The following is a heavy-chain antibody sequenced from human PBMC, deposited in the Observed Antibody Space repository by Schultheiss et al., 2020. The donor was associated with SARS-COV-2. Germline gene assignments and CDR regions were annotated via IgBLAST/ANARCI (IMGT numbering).Heavy chain of an antibody. J-gene: IGHJ4*02. CDR2: IYPSGST. CDR1: GASISTGGYY. CDR3: VRGTGAGDFDY. Sequence: LRLSCTVSGASISTGGYYWNWIRQPAGKGLEWIGRIYPSGSTNHNPSLESRVTISIDTSKNQFSLELTSVTTADTALYYCVRGTGAGDFDYWGQGTLVTVSS. V-gene: IGHV4-61*02. D-gene: IGHD4-17*01.